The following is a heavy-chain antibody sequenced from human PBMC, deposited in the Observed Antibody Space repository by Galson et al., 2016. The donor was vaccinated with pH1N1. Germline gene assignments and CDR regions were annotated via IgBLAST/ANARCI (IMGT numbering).Heavy chain of an antibody. J-gene: IGHJ4*02. CDR1: GFTFSSYW. D-gene: IGHD1-26*01. CDR3: AREPYYPYYLDY. V-gene: IGHV3-7*01. Sequence: SLRLSCAASGFTFSSYWMSWVRQAPGKGLEWVANIKHDGSQKYYVDSVKGRFIISRDNTKNTLYLQMNSLRAEDTAVYTCAREPYYPYYLDYWGQGTLVTVSS. CDR2: IKHDGSQK.